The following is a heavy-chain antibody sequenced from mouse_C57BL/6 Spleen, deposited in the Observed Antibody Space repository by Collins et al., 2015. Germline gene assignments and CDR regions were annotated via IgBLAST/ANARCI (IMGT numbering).Heavy chain of an antibody. V-gene: IGHV7-1*01. CDR3: ARDAWGDYDLAY. Sequence: SASVKGRFIVSRDTSQSILYLQMNALRAEDTAIYYCARDAWGDYDLAYWGQGTLVTVSA. J-gene: IGHJ3*01. D-gene: IGHD2-4*01.